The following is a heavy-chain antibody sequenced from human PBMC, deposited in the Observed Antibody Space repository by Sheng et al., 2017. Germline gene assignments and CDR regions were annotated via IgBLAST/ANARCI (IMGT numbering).Heavy chain of an antibody. CDR3: ARDDVTIFGVVITPFDY. V-gene: IGHV3-21*01. Sequence: EVQLVESGGGLVKPGGSLRLSCAASGFTFSSYSMNWVRQAPGKGLEWVSSISSSSSYIYYADSVKGRFTISRDNAKNSLYLQMNSLRAEDTAVYYCARDDVTIFGVVITPFDYWGQGTLVTVSS. D-gene: IGHD3-3*01. J-gene: IGHJ4*02. CDR1: GFTFSSYS. CDR2: ISSSSSYI.